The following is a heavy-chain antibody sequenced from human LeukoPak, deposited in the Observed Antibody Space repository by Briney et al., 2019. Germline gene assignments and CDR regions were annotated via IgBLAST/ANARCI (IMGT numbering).Heavy chain of an antibody. CDR1: GFTFDAYA. D-gene: IGHD6-19*01. V-gene: IGHV3-9*01. CDR3: AKDNRRHYTSGPNPDSLH. CDR2: ISWNGGGM. J-gene: IGHJ4*02. Sequence: PGGSLRLSCAASGFTFDAYAMHWVRQAPGKGLEWVLGISWNGGGMGYADSVKGRFTISRDNAKNSLYLQMNSLRVEDTAFYYCAKDNRRHYTSGPNPDSLHWGQGALVTVSS.